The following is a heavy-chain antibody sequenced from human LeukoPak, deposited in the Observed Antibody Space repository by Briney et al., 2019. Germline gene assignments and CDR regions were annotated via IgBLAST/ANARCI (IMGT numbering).Heavy chain of an antibody. CDR2: ISGSGGST. J-gene: IGHJ4*02. CDR3: AKSASLGYCSGGSCYFDY. CDR1: GFTYSSYA. Sequence: GGSLRLSCAASGFTYSSYAMSWVRQAPGKGVECVSAISGSGGSTYYADSVKGRFTISRDNSKNTLYLQMNSLRAEDTAVYYCAKSASLGYCSGGSCYFDYWGQGTLVTVSS. V-gene: IGHV3-23*01. D-gene: IGHD2-15*01.